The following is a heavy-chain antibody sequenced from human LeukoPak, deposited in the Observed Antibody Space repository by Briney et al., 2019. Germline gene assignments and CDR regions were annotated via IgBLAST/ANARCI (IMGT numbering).Heavy chain of an antibody. J-gene: IGHJ5*02. D-gene: IGHD5-12*01. CDR1: GLTFTSAW. CDR3: TTHSGNDLRS. CDR2: IKSKSVGGTT. V-gene: IGHV3-15*01. Sequence: AGGSLRLSCATSGLTFTSAWLTWVRQAPGKGLEWVGRIKSKSVGGTTDYAAPVKGRFTISRDDSENTLYLQMNSLKTEDTAVYYCTTHSGNDLRSWGQGTLVTVSS.